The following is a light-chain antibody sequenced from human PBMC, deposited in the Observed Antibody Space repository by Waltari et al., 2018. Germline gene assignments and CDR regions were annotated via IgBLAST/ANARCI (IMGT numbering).Light chain of an antibody. V-gene: IGLV2-14*02. CDR3: AAWDDSLSAWV. CDR2: EGT. J-gene: IGLJ3*02. CDR1: SSDFEYYNL. Sequence: QSALTQPASVSGSPGQSITISGTGSSSDFEYYNLVSLYQPHPGKAPKLIIYEGTERPSGVSNRFSGSKSGTSASLAISGLRSEDEADYFCAAWDDSLSAWVFGGGTKLTVL.